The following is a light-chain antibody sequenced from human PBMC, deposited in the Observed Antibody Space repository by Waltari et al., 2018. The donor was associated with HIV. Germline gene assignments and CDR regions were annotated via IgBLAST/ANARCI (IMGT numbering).Light chain of an antibody. CDR2: LEGGGGY. CDR3: ETWDSSTWV. V-gene: IGLV4-60*02. J-gene: IGLJ3*02. Sequence: QPVLPQSSSASASLGSSVKLTCTLPSGYSRNIFAWHQQQPGKAPRYLMKLEGGGGYNKGSGVPDRFSGSSSGADRYLTISNLQFEDEADYYCETWDSSTWVFGGGTKVTVL. CDR1: SGYSRNI.